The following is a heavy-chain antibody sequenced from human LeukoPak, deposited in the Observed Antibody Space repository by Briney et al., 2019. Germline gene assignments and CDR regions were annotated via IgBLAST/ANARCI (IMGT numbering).Heavy chain of an antibody. V-gene: IGHV3-20*04. CDR2: INWNGGST. J-gene: IGHJ3*02. CDR1: GFTFDDYG. CDR3: ARVSNYVWGSYRYLDAFDI. D-gene: IGHD3-16*02. Sequence: GGSLRLSCAASGFTFDDYGMSWVRQAPGKGLEWVSGINWNGGSTGYADSVKGRFTISRDNAKNSLYLQMNSLRAEDTALYYCARVSNYVWGSYRYLDAFDIWGQGTMVTVS.